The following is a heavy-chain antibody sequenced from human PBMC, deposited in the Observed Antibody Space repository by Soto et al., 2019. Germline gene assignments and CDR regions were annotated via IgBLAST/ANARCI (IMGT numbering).Heavy chain of an antibody. Sequence: ASVKVSCKASGYTFTSYGISWVRQAPGQGLEWMGWISAYNGNTDYPQKLQSRVTMTTDTSTSTAYMELRSLRSDDTAIYYCARGGHVVVVTAALDYWGQGTLVTVSS. D-gene: IGHD2-21*02. CDR3: ARGGHVVVVTAALDY. CDR1: GYTFTSYG. J-gene: IGHJ4*02. CDR2: ISAYNGNT. V-gene: IGHV1-18*01.